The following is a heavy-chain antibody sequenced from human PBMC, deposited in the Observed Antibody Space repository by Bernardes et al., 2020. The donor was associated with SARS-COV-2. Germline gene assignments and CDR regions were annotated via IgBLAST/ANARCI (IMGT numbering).Heavy chain of an antibody. Sequence: ASVKASCKASGYTLSAYYMHWVRQAPGQGLEWMGWINPHSGGTNYAQKFQGRVTVTRDTSISTAYMELSRLTSDDTAVYYCARDLDRLYSGSRTDAFDIWGQGTMVTGSS. CDR2: INPHSGGT. CDR3: ARDLDRLYSGSRTDAFDI. V-gene: IGHV1-2*02. J-gene: IGHJ3*02. CDR1: GYTLSAYY. D-gene: IGHD1-26*01.